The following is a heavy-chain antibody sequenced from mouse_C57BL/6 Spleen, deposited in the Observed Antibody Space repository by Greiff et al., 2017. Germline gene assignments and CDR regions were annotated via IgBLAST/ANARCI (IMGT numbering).Heavy chain of an antibody. Sequence: EVKLEESGGDLVKPGGSLKLSCAASGFTFSSYGMSWVRQTPDKRLEWVATISSGGSYTYYPDSVKGRFTISRDNAKNTLYLQMSSLKSEDTAMYYCAGHYYGSSYPWFAYWGQGTLVTVSA. CDR3: AGHYYGSSYPWFAY. J-gene: IGHJ3*01. CDR2: ISSGGSYT. CDR1: GFTFSSYG. V-gene: IGHV5-6*02. D-gene: IGHD1-1*01.